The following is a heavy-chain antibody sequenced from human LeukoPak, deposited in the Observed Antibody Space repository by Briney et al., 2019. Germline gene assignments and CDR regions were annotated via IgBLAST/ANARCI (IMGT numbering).Heavy chain of an antibody. J-gene: IGHJ4*02. Sequence: GASVKVSCKASVYTFTDYFMQWVRPAPGQGLEWMGWINPNSGGTSYAQKFQGRVTMTRDTSISTVYMELSRLRSDDTAVYYCARDYELGTAGTAYEYFDYWGQGTLVTVSS. V-gene: IGHV1-2*02. CDR1: VYTFTDYF. CDR2: INPNSGGT. CDR3: ARDYELGTAGTAYEYFDY. D-gene: IGHD1-1*01.